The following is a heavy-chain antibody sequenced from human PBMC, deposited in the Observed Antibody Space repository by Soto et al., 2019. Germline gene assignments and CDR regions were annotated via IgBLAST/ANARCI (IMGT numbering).Heavy chain of an antibody. CDR3: AREGSAPYYYDGMDV. D-gene: IGHD6-19*01. Sequence: QVQLEQSGAEVKKPGDSMKVSCKASGYTFTTYGISWVRQAPGQGLEWMGWINGYNVNTDYPQKLQGRVTMTTDTSTRTAYMALRSLRSDDTAVYYCAREGSAPYYYDGMDVWGQGTTVTVSS. CDR2: INGYNVNT. CDR1: GYTFTTYG. J-gene: IGHJ6*02. V-gene: IGHV1-18*01.